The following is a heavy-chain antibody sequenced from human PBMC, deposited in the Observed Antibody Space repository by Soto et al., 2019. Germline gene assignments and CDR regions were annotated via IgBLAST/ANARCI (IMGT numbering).Heavy chain of an antibody. J-gene: IGHJ4*02. CDR2: ISYDGSNK. V-gene: IGHV3-30-3*01. CDR1: GFTFGSYA. Sequence: GGSLRLSCAASGFTFGSYAMHWVRQAPGKGLEWVAVISYDGSNKYYADSVKGRFTISRDNSKNTLYLQMNSLRAEDTAVYYCARDYDFWSGPMVVVSTGVDYWGQGTLVTVSS. D-gene: IGHD3-3*01. CDR3: ARDYDFWSGPMVVVSTGVDY.